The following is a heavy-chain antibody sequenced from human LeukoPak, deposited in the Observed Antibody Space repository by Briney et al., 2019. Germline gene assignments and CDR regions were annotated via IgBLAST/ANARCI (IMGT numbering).Heavy chain of an antibody. CDR2: IKQDGSEK. V-gene: IGHV3-7*05. CDR3: ARMKGCSSTTCYFAIY. CDR1: GFTFSTSW. Sequence: GGSLRLSCAASGFTFSTSWMSWVRQAPGKGLEWVANIKQDGSEKYYVDSLKGRFTISRDNAKNSLYLQMNSLRAEDTAVYYCARMKGCSSTTCYFAIYWGQGTLVTVSS. J-gene: IGHJ4*02. D-gene: IGHD2-2*01.